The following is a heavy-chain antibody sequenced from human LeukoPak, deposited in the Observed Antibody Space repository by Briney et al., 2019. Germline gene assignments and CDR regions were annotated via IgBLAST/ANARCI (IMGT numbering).Heavy chain of an antibody. V-gene: IGHV3-21*01. J-gene: IGHJ3*02. CDR2: ISSSSSYI. D-gene: IGHD3-10*01. CDR1: GFTFSSYS. Sequence: AGGSLRLSCAASGFTFSSYSMNWVRQAPGKGLEWFSSISSSSSYIYYADSVKGRFTISRDNAKNSLYLQMNSLRAEDTAVYYCAREGLREGIGDAFDIWGQGTMVTVSS. CDR3: AREGLREGIGDAFDI.